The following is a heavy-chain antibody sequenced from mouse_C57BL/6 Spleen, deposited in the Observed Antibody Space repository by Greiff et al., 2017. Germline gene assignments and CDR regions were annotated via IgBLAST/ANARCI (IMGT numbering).Heavy chain of an antibody. CDR2: IDPETGGT. Sequence: VQLQESGAELVRPGASVTLSCKASGYTFTDYEMHWVKQTPVHGLEWIGAIDPETGGTAYNQKFKGKAILTEDKSSSTAYMELRSLTSEDSAVCYSTAARRPWFAYWGQGTLVTVSA. CDR3: TAARRPWFAY. CDR1: GYTFTDYE. J-gene: IGHJ3*01. V-gene: IGHV1-15*01.